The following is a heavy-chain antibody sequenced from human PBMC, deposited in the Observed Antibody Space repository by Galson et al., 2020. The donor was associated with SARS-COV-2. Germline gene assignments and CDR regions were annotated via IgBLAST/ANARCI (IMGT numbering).Heavy chain of an antibody. V-gene: IGHV3-30*18. D-gene: IGHD3-16*02. CDR1: GFTFSSYG. CDR3: AKDDPTFGGVITEN. J-gene: IGHJ4*02. Sequence: GESLKISCAASGFTFSSYGMHWVRQATGKGLEWVAVISYNGSNKYYADSVKGRFTISRDNSKNTLYLQMNSLRAEDTVVYYCAKDDPTFGGVITENWGQGTLVTVSS. CDR2: ISYNGSNK.